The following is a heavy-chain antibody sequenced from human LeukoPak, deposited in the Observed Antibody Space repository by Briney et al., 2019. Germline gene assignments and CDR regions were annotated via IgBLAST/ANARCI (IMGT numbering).Heavy chain of an antibody. CDR3: AIDQGYTYWKTQYFDY. CDR2: VFSSGTT. CDR1: SDSINDKY. J-gene: IGHJ4*02. D-gene: IGHD1-1*01. Sequence: PSETLSLTCSVSSDSINDKYWSWLRQPAGKGLEWIGRVFSSGTTYYNPSLKSRVTMTVDTSKNQFSLNLNSVTASDTAVYYCAIDQGYTYWKTQYFDYWGQGMLVTVSS. V-gene: IGHV4-4*07.